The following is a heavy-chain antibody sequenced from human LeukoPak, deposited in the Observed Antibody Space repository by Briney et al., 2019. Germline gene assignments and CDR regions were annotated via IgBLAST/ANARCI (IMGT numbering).Heavy chain of an antibody. CDR3: ARDYYDSSGFYGNWYLDL. Sequence: PSETLSLTCAVYGGSFSGYYWSWVRQPAGKGLEWIGRIYASGSTNYNPSLKSRVTMSGDTSNNQFSLKLKSVSAADTAVYYCARDYYDSSGFYGNWYLDLWGRGTLVTVSS. CDR1: GGSFSGYY. D-gene: IGHD3-22*01. J-gene: IGHJ2*01. CDR2: IYASGST. V-gene: IGHV4-4*07.